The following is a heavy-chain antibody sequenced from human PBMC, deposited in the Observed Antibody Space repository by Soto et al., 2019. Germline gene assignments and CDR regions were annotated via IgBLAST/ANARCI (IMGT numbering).Heavy chain of an antibody. CDR1: GFAFSSYS. CDR3: ARDLGEVYAT. V-gene: IGHV3-48*02. J-gene: IGHJ5*02. Sequence: EVQLVESGGGLVKPGGSLRLSCAASGFAFSSYSMNWFRQAPGKGLAWISYISTSATTIYYADSVRGRFTVSRDNGKNSLYLQMTSLRDEDTAVYYCARDLGEVYATWGQGTLVTVSS. CDR2: ISTSATTI. D-gene: IGHD2-8*01.